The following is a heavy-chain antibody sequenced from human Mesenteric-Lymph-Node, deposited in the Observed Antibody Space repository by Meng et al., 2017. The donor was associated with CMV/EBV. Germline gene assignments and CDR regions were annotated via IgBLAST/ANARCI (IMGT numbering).Heavy chain of an antibody. D-gene: IGHD6-6*01. CDR2: IFSNDGK. CDR3: ARIGRTERRPVAGRPSSYNYFPMDV. CDR1: AFSLSNFRMG. V-gene: IGHV2-26*01. Sequence: SGPTLVKPTETLTLTCTVSAFSLSNFRMGVIWIRQPPGKALEWLAHIFSNDGKSYSASLRSRLTISQDTSKNQVVLTMTNMDPVDTGTYYCARIGRTERRPVAGRPSSYNYFPMDVWGQGTTVTVSS. J-gene: IGHJ6*02.